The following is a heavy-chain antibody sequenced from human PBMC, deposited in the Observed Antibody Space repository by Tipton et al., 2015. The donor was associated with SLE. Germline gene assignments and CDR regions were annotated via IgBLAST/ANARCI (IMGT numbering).Heavy chain of an antibody. CDR2: INSDGSST. D-gene: IGHD3-10*01. CDR3: ARLPRGGWFDP. Sequence: VQLVQSGGGLVKPGGSLRLSCAASGFTFSSYWMHWVRQAPGKGLVWVSRINSDGSSTSYADSVKGRFTISRDNAKNTLYLQMNSLRAEDTAVYYCARLPRGGWFDPWGQGTLVTVSS. J-gene: IGHJ5*02. V-gene: IGHV3-74*02. CDR1: GFTFSSYW.